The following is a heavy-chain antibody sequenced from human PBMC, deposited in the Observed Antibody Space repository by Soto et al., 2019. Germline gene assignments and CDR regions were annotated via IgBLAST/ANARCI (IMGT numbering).Heavy chain of an antibody. J-gene: IGHJ3*02. V-gene: IGHV1-3*01. Sequence: GASVKVSCKASGYTFTSYAMHWVRQAPGQRLEWMGWINAGNVNTKYSQKFQGRVTITRDTSASTAYMELSSLRSEDTAVYYCARSGWYDAFDIWGQGTMVTVSS. CDR1: GYTFTSYA. CDR3: ARSGWYDAFDI. D-gene: IGHD6-19*01. CDR2: INAGNVNT.